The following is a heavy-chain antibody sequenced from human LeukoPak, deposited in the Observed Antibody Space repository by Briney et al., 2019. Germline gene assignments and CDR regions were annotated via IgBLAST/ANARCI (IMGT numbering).Heavy chain of an antibody. J-gene: IGHJ4*02. CDR3: ARDYYDSSGYYFLPY. D-gene: IGHD3-22*01. V-gene: IGHV3-21*01. Sequence: GGSLRLSCAASGFTFSSYSMNWVRQEPGKGLEWVSSISSSSSYIYYADSVKGRFSISRDNAKNSLFLQMNGLRAEDTAVYYCARDYYDSSGYYFLPYWGQGTLVTVSS. CDR2: ISSSSSYI. CDR1: GFTFSSYS.